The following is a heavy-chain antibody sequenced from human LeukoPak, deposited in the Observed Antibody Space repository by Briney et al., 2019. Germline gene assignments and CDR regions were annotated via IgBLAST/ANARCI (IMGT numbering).Heavy chain of an antibody. J-gene: IGHJ5*02. Sequence: PGGSLRLSCAASGFTFSSYGMHWVRQAPGKGLEWVAGIWYEGSNKYYADSVKGRFTISRDNSKNTLYLQMNSLRAEDTAVYYCARDGIAAAGEEIWFDLWGQGTLVTVSS. CDR1: GFTFSSYG. V-gene: IGHV3-33*01. CDR3: ARDGIAAAGEEIWFDL. D-gene: IGHD6-13*01. CDR2: IWYEGSNK.